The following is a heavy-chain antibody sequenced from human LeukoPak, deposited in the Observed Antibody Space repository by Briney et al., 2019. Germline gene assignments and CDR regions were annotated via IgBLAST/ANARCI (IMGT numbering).Heavy chain of an antibody. V-gene: IGHV3-53*01. Sequence: GGSLRLSCAASGFTFSTYGMAWVRQVPGNRLEWVSVIYSGGSTYYADSVKGRFTISRDNSKNTLYLQMNSLRAEDTAVYYCARGRPGSGSFLDYWGQGTLVTVSS. CDR1: GFTFSTYG. CDR3: ARGRPGSGSFLDY. D-gene: IGHD3-10*01. CDR2: IYSGGST. J-gene: IGHJ4*02.